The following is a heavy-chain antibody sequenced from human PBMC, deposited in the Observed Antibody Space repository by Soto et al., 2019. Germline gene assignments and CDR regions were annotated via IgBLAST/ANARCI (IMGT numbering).Heavy chain of an antibody. CDR1: GGSISSGGYY. V-gene: IGHV4-31*03. J-gene: IGHJ6*03. CDR3: ARVVYYYYYMDV. CDR2: IYYSGST. Sequence: PSETLSLTRTVSGGSISSGGYYWSWIRQHPGKGLEWIGYIYYSGSTYYNPSLKSRVTISVDTSKNQFSLKLSSVTAADTAAYYCARVVYYYYYMDVWGKGTTVTVSS.